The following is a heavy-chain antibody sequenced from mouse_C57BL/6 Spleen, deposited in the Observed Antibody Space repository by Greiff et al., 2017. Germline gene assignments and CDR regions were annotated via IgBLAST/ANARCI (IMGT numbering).Heavy chain of an antibody. D-gene: IGHD2-5*01. CDR2: ISSGSSTL. CDR3: ARGGYSNYVNY. J-gene: IGHJ2*01. V-gene: IGHV5-17*01. Sequence: EVKLMESGGGLVKPGGSLKLSCAASGFTFSDYGMHWVRQAPEKGLEWVAYISSGSSTLYYADTVKGRFTISRDNAKNTLFLQMTSLRSEDTAMYYCARGGYSNYVNYWGQGTTLTVSS. CDR1: GFTFSDYG.